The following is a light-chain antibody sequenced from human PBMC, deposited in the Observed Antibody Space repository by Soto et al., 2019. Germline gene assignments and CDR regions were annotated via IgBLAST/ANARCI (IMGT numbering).Light chain of an antibody. J-gene: IGLJ1*01. CDR1: SSNIGAGYD. V-gene: IGLV1-40*01. CDR3: QSSDSSLNV. Sequence: QSVLTQPPSVSGAPGQRVTISCTGSSSNIGAGYDVHWYQQLPGTAPKLLIYGNSNRPSGVPDRFSGSKSGTSASLALTGLQAEDEADYYCQSSDSSLNVFGTGTKVTVL. CDR2: GNS.